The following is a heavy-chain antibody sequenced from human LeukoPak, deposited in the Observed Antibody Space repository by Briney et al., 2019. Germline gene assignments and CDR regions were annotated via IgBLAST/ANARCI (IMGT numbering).Heavy chain of an antibody. Sequence: SGTLSLICGVSGGSISSTNWWTWVRQPPGKGLEWIGEVHPDGRTNYNPSLASRLTMSVDFSENHISLKLTSVTAADTAVYYCAREGGFYRPLDYSGQGTLVTVSS. J-gene: IGHJ4*02. D-gene: IGHD3-3*01. CDR3: AREGGFYRPLDY. CDR2: VHPDGRT. V-gene: IGHV4-4*02. CDR1: GGSISSTNW.